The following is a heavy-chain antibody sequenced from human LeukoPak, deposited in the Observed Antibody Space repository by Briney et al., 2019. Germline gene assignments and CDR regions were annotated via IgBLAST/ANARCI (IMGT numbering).Heavy chain of an antibody. CDR3: ANRPISNEYYLDY. D-gene: IGHD2-8*01. Sequence: GGSLRLSCAASGFTFSSYSMNWVRQAPGKGLEWVSGISGSGISTYYADSVKGRFTISRDNSKNTLFLQMNSLRAEDTAVYYCANRPISNEYYLDYWGQGTLVTVSS. V-gene: IGHV3-23*01. CDR2: ISGSGIST. CDR1: GFTFSSYS. J-gene: IGHJ4*02.